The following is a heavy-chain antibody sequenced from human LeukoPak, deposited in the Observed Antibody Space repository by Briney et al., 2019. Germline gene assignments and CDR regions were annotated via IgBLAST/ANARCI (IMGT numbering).Heavy chain of an antibody. CDR3: AKDPDCTSGVCYTFFDY. V-gene: IGHV3-11*01. CDR2: ISGSGSDI. CDR1: GFTFSDYY. J-gene: IGHJ4*02. Sequence: GGSLRLSCATSGFTFSDYYMSWIRQAPGKGLEWLSYISGSGSDINYADSVKGRFTVSRDNAKNTLYLQMNSLRAEDTAVYYCAKDPDCTSGVCYTFFDYWGQGTLVTVSS. D-gene: IGHD2-8*01.